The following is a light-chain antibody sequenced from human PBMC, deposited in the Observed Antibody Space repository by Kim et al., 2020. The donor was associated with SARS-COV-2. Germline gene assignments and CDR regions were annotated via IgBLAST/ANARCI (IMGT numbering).Light chain of an antibody. CDR1: SLRSFY. CDR3: NSRDRHGDLF. V-gene: IGLV3-19*01. CDR2: GRN. Sequence: SSELTQDPAVSVALGQTVRITFQGDSLRSFYASWYQQKPGQAPVLVVYGRNNRPSGIPDRFSGSCSGNTASLTITGAQADDEADYYCNSRDRHGDLFFGG. J-gene: IGLJ2*01.